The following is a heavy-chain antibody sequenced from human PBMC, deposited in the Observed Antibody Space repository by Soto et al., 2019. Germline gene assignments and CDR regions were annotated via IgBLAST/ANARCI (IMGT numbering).Heavy chain of an antibody. J-gene: IGHJ4*02. CDR1: GGSLSGYD. D-gene: IGHD3-10*01. V-gene: IGHV4-34*01. Sequence: SETLSLSCAGYGGSLSGYDWSWSRQPPGKGLEWIGEINHSGSTNYNQSLKSRVTISVDTSRNQFSLKLSSVTAADTAVYYCARAPLITMVRGVIKTNFDYWGQGTPVTVS. CDR2: INHSGST. CDR3: ARAPLITMVRGVIKTNFDY.